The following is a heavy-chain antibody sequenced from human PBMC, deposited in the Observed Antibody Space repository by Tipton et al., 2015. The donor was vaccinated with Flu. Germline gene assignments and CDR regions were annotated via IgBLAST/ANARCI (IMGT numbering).Heavy chain of an antibody. J-gene: IGHJ6*02. CDR2: INPNSGGT. CDR3: ASRGVAAAGTFYCYGMDV. V-gene: IGHV1-2*06. Sequence: QSGAEVKKPGASVKVSCKASGYTFTGYYMHWVRQAPGQGLEWMGRINPNSGGTNYAQKFQGRVTMTRDTSINTAYMELSRLRSDDTAVYYCASRGVAAAGTFYCYGMDVWGQGTTVTVSS. CDR1: GYTFTGYY. D-gene: IGHD6-13*01.